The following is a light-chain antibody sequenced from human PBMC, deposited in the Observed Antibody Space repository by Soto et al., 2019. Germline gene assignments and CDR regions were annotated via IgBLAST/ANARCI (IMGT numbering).Light chain of an antibody. J-gene: IGLJ1*01. Sequence: QSVLTQPASVSGSPGQSITISCTSTSRDVGGYNYVSWYQHHPGKAPKLMIYDVSNRPSGVSNRFSGSKSGNTASLTISGLQPEDEADYYCSSYTTSNTRQIVFGTGTKVTVL. CDR2: DVS. V-gene: IGLV2-14*03. CDR1: SRDVGGYNY. CDR3: SSYTTSNTRQIV.